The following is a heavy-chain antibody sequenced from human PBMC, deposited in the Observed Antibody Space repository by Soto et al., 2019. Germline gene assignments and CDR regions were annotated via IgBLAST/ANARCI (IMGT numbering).Heavy chain of an antibody. V-gene: IGHV1-18*01. Sequence: ASVKVSCKASGYTFTSYGISWVRQAPGQGLEWMGWISAYNGNTNYAQKLQGRVTMTTDTSTSTAYMELRSLRSDDTAVYYRADFGIAAAGAKNYYYYGMDVWGQGTTVTVSS. D-gene: IGHD6-13*01. J-gene: IGHJ6*02. CDR2: ISAYNGNT. CDR1: GYTFTSYG. CDR3: ADFGIAAAGAKNYYYYGMDV.